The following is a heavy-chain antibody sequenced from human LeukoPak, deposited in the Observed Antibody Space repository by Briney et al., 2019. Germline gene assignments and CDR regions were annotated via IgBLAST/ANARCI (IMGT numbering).Heavy chain of an antibody. CDR3: AREARSGYSREYYFDY. V-gene: IGHV1-18*01. J-gene: IGHJ4*02. D-gene: IGHD6-13*01. Sequence: ASVKVSCKASGYTFTSYGISWVRQAPGQGLEWMGWTSAYNGNTNYAQKLQGRVTMTTDTSTSTAYMELRSLRSDDTAVYYCAREARSGYSREYYFDYWGQGTLVTVSS. CDR1: GYTFTSYG. CDR2: TSAYNGNT.